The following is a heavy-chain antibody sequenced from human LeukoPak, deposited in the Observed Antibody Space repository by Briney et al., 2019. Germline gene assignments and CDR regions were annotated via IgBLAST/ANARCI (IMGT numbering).Heavy chain of an antibody. CDR2: IYYSGST. D-gene: IGHD2-21*02. J-gene: IGHJ4*02. CDR1: GGSISSGGYY. CDR3: ARVFRRYCGGDCGFDY. Sequence: SETLSLTCTVSGGSISSGGYYWSWIRQHPGKGLEWIGYIYYSGSTYYNPSLKSRVTISVDTSKNQFSLKLSSMTAADTAVYYCARVFRRYCGGDCGFDYWGQGTLVTVSS. V-gene: IGHV4-31*03.